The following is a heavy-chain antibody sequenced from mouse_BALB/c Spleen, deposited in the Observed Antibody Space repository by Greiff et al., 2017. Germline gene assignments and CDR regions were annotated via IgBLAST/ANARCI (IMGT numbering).Heavy chain of an antibody. CDR2: ISSGSSTI. J-gene: IGHJ4*01. D-gene: IGHD1-1*01. CDR3: ANDYGSSYYYAMDY. Sequence: EVKLMESGGGLVQPGGSRKLSCAASGFTFSSFGMHWVRQAPEKGLEWVAYISSGSSTIYYADTVKGRFTISRDNPKNTLFLQMTSLRSEDTAMYYCANDYGSSYYYAMDYWGQGTSVTVSS. CDR1: GFTFSSFG. V-gene: IGHV5-17*02.